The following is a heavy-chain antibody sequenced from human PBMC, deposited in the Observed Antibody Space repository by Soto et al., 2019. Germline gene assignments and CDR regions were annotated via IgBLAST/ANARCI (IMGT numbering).Heavy chain of an antibody. CDR2: ISAYNGNT. Sequence: ASVKVSCKASGYTFTSYGISWVRQAPGQGLEWMGWISAYNGNTNYAQKLQGRVTMTTDTSTSTAYMELRSLRSDDTAVYYCAREEEQQLVLGATKYYYYYGMDVWGQGTTVTVSS. CDR1: GYTFTSYG. CDR3: AREEEQQLVLGATKYYYYYGMDV. D-gene: IGHD6-13*01. J-gene: IGHJ6*02. V-gene: IGHV1-18*01.